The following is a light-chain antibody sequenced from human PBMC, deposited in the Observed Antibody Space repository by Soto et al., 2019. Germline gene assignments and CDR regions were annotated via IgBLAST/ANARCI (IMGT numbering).Light chain of an antibody. CDR1: SSNIGSNT. CDR3: AAWDDSLNGRV. CDR2: SHN. V-gene: IGLV1-44*01. Sequence: QSVLTQPPSASGTPEQRVTISCSGSSSNIGSNTVNWYQQLPGTAPKLLIYSHNQRPSGVPDRFSGSKSGTSASLAISGLQSEDEADYYCAAWDDSLNGRVFGTGTKLTVL. J-gene: IGLJ1*01.